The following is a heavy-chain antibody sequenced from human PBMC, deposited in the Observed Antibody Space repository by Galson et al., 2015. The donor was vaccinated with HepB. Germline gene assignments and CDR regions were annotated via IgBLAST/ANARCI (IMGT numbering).Heavy chain of an antibody. D-gene: IGHD3-16*01. J-gene: IGHJ5*02. CDR3: VKEGPWFGGDWFDP. CDR1: GFIFRHHA. Sequence: SLRLSCAGSGFIFRHHAMAWIRQAPGKGLEWVSGINGRGSTRSYSAPVKGRFSISRDNSKDTVFLQMDNLRAEDTAVYHCVKEGPWFGGDWFDPWGQGALVTVS. V-gene: IGHV3-23*01. CDR2: INGRGSTR.